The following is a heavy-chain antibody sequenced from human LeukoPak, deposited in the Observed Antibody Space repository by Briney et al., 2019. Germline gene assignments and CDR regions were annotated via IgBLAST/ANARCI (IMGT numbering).Heavy chain of an antibody. D-gene: IGHD3-10*01. Sequence: ASVKVSCKASGYTFTGYYMHWVRQAPGQGLEWMGWINPNSGGTNYAQKFQGRVTMTRNTSISTAYMELSSLRSEDTAVYYCASPISLWFGELLLWGQGTLVTVSS. J-gene: IGHJ4*02. V-gene: IGHV1-2*02. CDR2: INPNSGGT. CDR1: GYTFTGYY. CDR3: ASPISLWFGELLL.